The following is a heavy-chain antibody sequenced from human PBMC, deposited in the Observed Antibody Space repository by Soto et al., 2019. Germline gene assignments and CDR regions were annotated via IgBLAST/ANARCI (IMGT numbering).Heavy chain of an antibody. Sequence: QVQLVQSGAEVKKPGSSVKVSCKASGGTFSSYTISWVRQAPGQGLEWMGRIIPILGIANYAQKFQGRVTITADKXXXXXXXXXXXXXXXXXXXXXCARGGSYYYGSGSFSRIRFDPWGQGTLVTVSS. J-gene: IGHJ5*02. V-gene: IGHV1-69*02. CDR1: GGTFSSYT. D-gene: IGHD3-10*01. CDR2: IIPILGIA. CDR3: ARGGSYYYGSGSFSRIRFDP.